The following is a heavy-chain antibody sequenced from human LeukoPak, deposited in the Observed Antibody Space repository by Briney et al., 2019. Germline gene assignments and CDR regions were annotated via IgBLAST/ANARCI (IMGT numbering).Heavy chain of an antibody. CDR2: INPSAGTT. Sequence: ASVKVSCKASGYTFTSYYMHWVRQAPGQGLEWMGIINPSAGTTTYAQKFQGRVTMTSDMSTSTVYMELSRLRSDDTAVYYCARDTMVRGAYFDYWGQGTLVTVSS. CDR3: ARDTMVRGAYFDY. J-gene: IGHJ4*02. D-gene: IGHD3-10*01. V-gene: IGHV1-46*01. CDR1: GYTFTSYY.